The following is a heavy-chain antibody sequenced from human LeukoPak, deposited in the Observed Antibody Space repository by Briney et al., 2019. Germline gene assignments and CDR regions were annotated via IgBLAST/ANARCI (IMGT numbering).Heavy chain of an antibody. Sequence: GGSLRLSCAASGFTFSDYYMSWIRQAPGKELEWVSYISSSSSYTNYADSVKGRFTISRDNSKNTLYLQMNSLRAEDTAVYYCAKGSSDGRPYYFDYWGQGTLVTISS. J-gene: IGHJ4*02. CDR2: ISSSSSYT. CDR1: GFTFSDYY. D-gene: IGHD5-24*01. CDR3: AKGSSDGRPYYFDY. V-gene: IGHV3-11*05.